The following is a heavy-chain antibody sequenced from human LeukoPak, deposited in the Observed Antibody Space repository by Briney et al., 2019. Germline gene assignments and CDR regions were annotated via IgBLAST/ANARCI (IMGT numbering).Heavy chain of an antibody. V-gene: IGHV4-38-2*01. Sequence: PSETLSLTCAVSGYSISSGYYWGWIRQPPGKGLEWIGSIYHSGSTYYNPSLKSRVTISVDTSKNQSSLKLSSVTAADTAVYYCARDYSNSNWFDPWGQGTLVTVSS. J-gene: IGHJ5*02. CDR2: IYHSGST. CDR1: GYSISSGYY. CDR3: ARDYSNSNWFDP. D-gene: IGHD4-11*01.